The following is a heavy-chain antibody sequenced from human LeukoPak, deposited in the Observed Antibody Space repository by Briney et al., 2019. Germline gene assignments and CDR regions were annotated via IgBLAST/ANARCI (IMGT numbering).Heavy chain of an antibody. CDR2: ISYDESNE. D-gene: IGHD3-22*01. V-gene: IGHV3-30*04. CDR1: GFSFTNYT. J-gene: IGHJ1*01. Sequence: PGGSLRLSCAASGFSFTNYTMHWVRQAPGKGLEWVALISYDESNEYYAASVKGRFTISRDNSKNTLYLQMNSLRAEDTAVYYCARDHLGFGYYSDFLLQYFQHWGQGTLVTVSS. CDR3: ARDHLGFGYYSDFLLQYFQH.